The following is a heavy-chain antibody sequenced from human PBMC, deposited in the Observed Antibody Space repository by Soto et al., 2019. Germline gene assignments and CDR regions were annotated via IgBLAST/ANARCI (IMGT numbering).Heavy chain of an antibody. Sequence: EVQLLESGGGLVQPGGSLRLSCAASGLTFSNYAMSWVRQAPGLGLEWVSAISPNGDTTNYADSVKGRFTISRDSSKNTVYLQMNSLRADDTAVYYCARDQSYLSCWGLGTLVTVSS. CDR3: ARDQSYLSC. CDR2: ISPNGDTT. CDR1: GLTFSNYA. D-gene: IGHD3-10*01. J-gene: IGHJ4*02. V-gene: IGHV3-23*01.